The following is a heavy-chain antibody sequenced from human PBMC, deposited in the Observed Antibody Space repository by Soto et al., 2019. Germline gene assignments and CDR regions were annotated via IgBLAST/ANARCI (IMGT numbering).Heavy chain of an antibody. D-gene: IGHD6-19*01. Sequence: QVQLQETGPGLVKPSDTLSLTCTVSGGSINSYYWSWIRQPPGKGLEWIGYIYYSGSTKYNPSLKSRVTISVDTSKNQFSLNLSSVTAADTAVYYCARRYSSGFDYWGQGTLVTVSS. CDR1: GGSINSYY. CDR3: ARRYSSGFDY. J-gene: IGHJ4*02. V-gene: IGHV4-59*08. CDR2: IYYSGST.